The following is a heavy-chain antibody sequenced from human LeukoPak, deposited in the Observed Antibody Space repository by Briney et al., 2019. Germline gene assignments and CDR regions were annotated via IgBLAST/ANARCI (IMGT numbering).Heavy chain of an antibody. CDR2: IYYSGST. J-gene: IGHJ4*02. V-gene: IGHV4-39*01. D-gene: IGHD6-13*01. CDR3: ARHGIADHSFRD. CDR1: GGSISSSSYY. Sequence: SETLSLTCTVSGGSISSSSYYWGWIRQTPGKGLEWIGSIYYSGSTYYNPSLKSRVTISVDSSKNQFSLKLSSVTAADTAVYNCARHGIADHSFRDWGQGTLVTVSS.